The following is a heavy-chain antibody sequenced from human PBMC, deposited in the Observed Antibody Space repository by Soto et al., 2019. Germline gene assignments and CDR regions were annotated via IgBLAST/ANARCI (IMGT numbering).Heavy chain of an antibody. CDR3: ARVPTP. CDR1: GGSIDSYY. Sequence: PSETLSLTCTVSGGSIDSYYWSWIRQPPGKGLEWIGYIYYSGSTNYNPSLKSRVTISVDTSKNQFSLKLSSVTAADTAVYYCARVPTPWGQGTLVTVSS. CDR2: IYYSGST. V-gene: IGHV4-59*12. J-gene: IGHJ5*02. D-gene: IGHD2-2*01.